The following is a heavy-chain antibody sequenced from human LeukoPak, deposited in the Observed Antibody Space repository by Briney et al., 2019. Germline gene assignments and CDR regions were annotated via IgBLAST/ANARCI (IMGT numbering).Heavy chain of an antibody. CDR2: ISSSSSYI. V-gene: IGHV3-21*06. CDR3: ARAPAMILRPNYMDV. D-gene: IGHD3-3*01. J-gene: IGHJ6*03. Sequence: PGGSLRLSCAASGFTFSTYSMNWVRQAPGKGLEWVSFISSSSSYIYYGDSMKGRFTISRDNAKNSLYLQMNSLRAEDTAVYYCARAPAMILRPNYMDVWGKGTTVTVSS. CDR1: GFTFSTYS.